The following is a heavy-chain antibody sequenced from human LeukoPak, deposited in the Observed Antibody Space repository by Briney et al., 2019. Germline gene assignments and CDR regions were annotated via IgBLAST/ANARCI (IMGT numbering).Heavy chain of an antibody. D-gene: IGHD4-17*01. Sequence: ASVKVSCKVSGYTLTELSMHWVRQAPGEGLEWLGGFDPEDGETIYAQKFQGRVTMTEDTSTDTAYMELSSLRSEDTAVYYCATVFGYGDYFDYWGQGTLVTVSS. CDR1: GYTLTELS. CDR3: ATVFGYGDYFDY. CDR2: FDPEDGET. J-gene: IGHJ4*02. V-gene: IGHV1-24*01.